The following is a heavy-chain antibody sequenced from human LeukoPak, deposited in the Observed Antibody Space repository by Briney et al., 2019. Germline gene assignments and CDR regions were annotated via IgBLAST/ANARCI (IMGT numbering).Heavy chain of an antibody. D-gene: IGHD3-16*02. Sequence: ASVKVSCKASGGTFSSYAISWVRQAPGQGLEWMGRIIPILGIANYAQKFQGRVTITADKSTSTAYMELSSLRSEDTAVYYCARAGGRGYDYVWGSYRYSYYYGMDVWGQGTTVTVSS. J-gene: IGHJ6*02. CDR2: IIPILGIA. V-gene: IGHV1-69*04. CDR1: GGTFSSYA. CDR3: ARAGGRGYDYVWGSYRYSYYYGMDV.